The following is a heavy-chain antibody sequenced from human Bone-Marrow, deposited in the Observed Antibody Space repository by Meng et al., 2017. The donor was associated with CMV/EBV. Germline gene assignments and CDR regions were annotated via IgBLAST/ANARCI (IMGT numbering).Heavy chain of an antibody. D-gene: IGHD3-16*02. CDR2: IKRKTDGGTT. CDR3: AKDVRKTGQLWFRGGEY. Sequence: GGSLRLSCAASGFTFSNAGMSWVRQAPGKGLEWVGRIKRKTDGGTTHYAAPVKGRFTISRDDSKNTLYLQMNSLRPEDTAMYYCAKDVRKTGQLWFRGGEYWGQGTLVTVSS. CDR1: GFTFSNAG. V-gene: IGHV3-15*01. J-gene: IGHJ4*01.